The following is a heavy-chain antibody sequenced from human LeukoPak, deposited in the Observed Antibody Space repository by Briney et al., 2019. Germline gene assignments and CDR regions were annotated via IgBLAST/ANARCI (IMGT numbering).Heavy chain of an antibody. CDR3: ARQWLVSPLFDY. J-gene: IGHJ4*02. D-gene: IGHD6-19*01. CDR2: INHSGST. Sequence: SETLTLTGAVYGGSFSGYYWSWIRQPPGKGLEWIGEINHSGSTNHNPSLKCRVTISVDTSKNQLSLKLSSMTAADTAVYYCARQWLVSPLFDYWGQGTLVPVSS. V-gene: IGHV4-34*01. CDR1: GGSFSGYY.